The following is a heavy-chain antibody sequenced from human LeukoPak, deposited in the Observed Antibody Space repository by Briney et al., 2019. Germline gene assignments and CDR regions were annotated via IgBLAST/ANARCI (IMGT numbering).Heavy chain of an antibody. D-gene: IGHD3-3*02. J-gene: IGHJ4*02. CDR2: IYYSGST. CDR1: GGSISSSSYY. V-gene: IGHV4-39*07. Sequence: SETLSLTCTVSGGSISSSSYYWGWIRQPPGKGLEWIGSIYYSGSTYYNPSLKSRVTISVDTSKNQFSLKLSSVTAADTAVYYCARCILSLVDYWGQGTLVTVSS. CDR3: ARCILSLVDY.